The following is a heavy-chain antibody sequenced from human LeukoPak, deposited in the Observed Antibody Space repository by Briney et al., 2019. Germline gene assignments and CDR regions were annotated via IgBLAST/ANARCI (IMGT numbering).Heavy chain of an antibody. CDR3: ARDANVDTAMVFDY. Sequence: ERSLRLSCAASGFTFSSYAMHWVRQAPGKGLEWVAVISYDGSNKYYADSVKGRFTISRDNSKNTLYLQMNSLRAEDTAVYYCARDANVDTAMVFDYWGQGTLVTVSS. J-gene: IGHJ4*02. CDR1: GFTFSSYA. CDR2: ISYDGSNK. D-gene: IGHD5-18*01. V-gene: IGHV3-30*04.